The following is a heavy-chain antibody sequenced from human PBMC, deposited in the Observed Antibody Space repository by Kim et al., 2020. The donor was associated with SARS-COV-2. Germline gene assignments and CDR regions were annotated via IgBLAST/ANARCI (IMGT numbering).Heavy chain of an antibody. CDR3: ARQPVLRYFDWLSDYYMDV. CDR2: IYYSGST. D-gene: IGHD3-9*01. V-gene: IGHV4-39*01. CDR1: GGSISSSSYY. Sequence: SETLSLTCTVSGGSISSSSYYWGWIRQPPGKGLEWIGSIYYSGSTYYNPSLKSRVTISVDTSKNQFSLKLSSVTAADTAVYYCARQPVLRYFDWLSDYYMDVGGKGTTVTVSS. J-gene: IGHJ6*03.